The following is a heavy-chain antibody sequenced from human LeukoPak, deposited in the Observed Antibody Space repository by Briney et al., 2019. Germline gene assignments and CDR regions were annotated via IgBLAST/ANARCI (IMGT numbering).Heavy chain of an antibody. Sequence: GASVKVSCKASGYTFTSYGISWVRQAPGQGLEWMGWINPNSGRTNYAQKFQGRVTVTRDTSISTAYMELSRLRSDDTAVYYCARLASMVTSNWFDPWGQGTLVTVSS. CDR1: GYTFTSYG. D-gene: IGHD2-21*02. J-gene: IGHJ5*02. V-gene: IGHV1-2*02. CDR3: ARLASMVTSNWFDP. CDR2: INPNSGRT.